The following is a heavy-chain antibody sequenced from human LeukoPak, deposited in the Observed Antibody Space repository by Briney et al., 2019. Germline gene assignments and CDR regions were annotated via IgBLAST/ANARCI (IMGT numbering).Heavy chain of an antibody. J-gene: IGHJ3*02. CDR3: ARPVGATVFDI. Sequence: SETLSLTCTVYGGSFSGYYWSWIRQPPGKGLEWIGEINHSGSTNYNPSLKSRVTISVDTSKNQFSLKLSSVTAADTAVYYCARPVGATVFDIWGQGTMVTVSS. CDR1: GGSFSGYY. V-gene: IGHV4-34*01. D-gene: IGHD1-26*01. CDR2: INHSGST.